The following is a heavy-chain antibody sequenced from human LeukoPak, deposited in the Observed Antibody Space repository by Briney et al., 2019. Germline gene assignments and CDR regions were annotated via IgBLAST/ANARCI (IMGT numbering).Heavy chain of an antibody. J-gene: IGHJ4*02. CDR3: ARTNNYYGSGSYYIDY. CDR1: GGSFSGYY. V-gene: IGHV4-34*01. CDR2: INHSGST. D-gene: IGHD3-10*01. Sequence: KPSATLSLTCAVYGGSFSGYYWSWIRQPPGKGLEWIGEINHSGSTNYNPSLMSRVTISVDTSKNQFSLKLSSVTAADTAVYYCARTNNYYGSGSYYIDYWVQGTLVTVSS.